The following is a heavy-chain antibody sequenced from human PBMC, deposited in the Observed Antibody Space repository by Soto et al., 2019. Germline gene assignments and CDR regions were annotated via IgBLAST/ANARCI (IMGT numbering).Heavy chain of an antibody. D-gene: IGHD5-12*01. CDR1: GGSFSGYY. CDR2: INHSGST. CDR3: ARGRFVYSGGDF. Sequence: PSETLSLTCAVYGGSFSGYYWSWIRQPPGKGLEWIGEINHSGSTNYNPSLKSRVTISVDTSKNQFSLKLSSVTAADTAVYYCARGRFVYSGGDFWGQGTLVTVSS. J-gene: IGHJ4*02. V-gene: IGHV4-34*01.